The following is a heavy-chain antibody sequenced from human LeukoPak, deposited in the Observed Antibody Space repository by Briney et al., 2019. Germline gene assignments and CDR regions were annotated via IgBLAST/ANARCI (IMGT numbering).Heavy chain of an antibody. V-gene: IGHV3-30*03. CDR3: ARGEDIVVVVAAHGAFDI. CDR2: ISYDGSNK. D-gene: IGHD2-15*01. Sequence: GGSLRLSCAASGFTFSSYGMHWVRQAPGKGLEWVAVISYDGSNKYYADSVKGRFTISRDNSKNTLYLQMNSLRAEDTAVYYCARGEDIVVVVAAHGAFDIWGQGTMVTVSS. CDR1: GFTFSSYG. J-gene: IGHJ3*02.